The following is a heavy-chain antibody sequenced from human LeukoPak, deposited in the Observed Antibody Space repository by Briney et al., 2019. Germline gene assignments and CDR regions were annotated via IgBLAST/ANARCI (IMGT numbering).Heavy chain of an antibody. CDR1: GFRFNTYW. J-gene: IGHJ5*02. D-gene: IGHD2-15*01. CDR2: ISGSGGST. CDR3: AKDWLGYCSGGSCKRGYNWFDP. V-gene: IGHV3-23*01. Sequence: PGGSLRLSCAASGFRFNTYWMSWVRQAPGKGLEWVSAISGSGGSTYYADSVKGRFTISRDNSKNTLYLQMNSLRAEDTAVYYCAKDWLGYCSGGSCKRGYNWFDPWGQGTLVTVSS.